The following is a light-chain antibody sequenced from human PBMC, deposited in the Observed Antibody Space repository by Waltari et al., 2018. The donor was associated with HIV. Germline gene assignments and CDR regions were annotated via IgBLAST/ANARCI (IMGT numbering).Light chain of an antibody. CDR2: WAS. CDR3: QQYYSTPLT. CDR1: QSVLDSSNNKNY. J-gene: IGKJ4*01. Sequence: DIEMTQSPDTLSASLGDRVTITCKSSQSVLDSSNNKNYLAWYQQKAGQAPKLLIYWASSLQSGVPARFSGSGSGTDFTLTISSLQAEDVAVYYCQQYYSTPLTFGGGTKVEIK. V-gene: IGKV4-1*01.